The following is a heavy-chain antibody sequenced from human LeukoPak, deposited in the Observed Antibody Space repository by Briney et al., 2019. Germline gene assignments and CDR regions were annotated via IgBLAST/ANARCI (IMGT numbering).Heavy chain of an antibody. CDR1: GGSVSSGYFH. CDR2: DGHT. D-gene: IGHD3-10*02. Sequence: SETLSLTCTVSGGSVSSGYFHWSWIRQAPGKGLEWIGHDGHTNYNPSLRSRVTISIDTSSNQFSLRLNSVTAADTGVYYCATYYVGAGGRGHWGPGTLVTVSS. CDR3: ATYYVGAGGRGH. J-gene: IGHJ4*02. V-gene: IGHV4-61*01.